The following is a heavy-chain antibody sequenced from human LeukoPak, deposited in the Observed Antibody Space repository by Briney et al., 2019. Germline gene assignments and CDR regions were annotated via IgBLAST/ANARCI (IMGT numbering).Heavy chain of an antibody. V-gene: IGHV4-34*01. CDR1: GGSFSGYY. CDR3: MRVEIAASPDAFDI. J-gene: IGHJ3*02. CDR2: INHSGST. D-gene: IGHD2-15*01. Sequence: KPSETLSLTCAVYGGSFSGYYWSWIRQPPGKGLEWIGEINHSGSTNYNPSLKSRVTISVDTSKNQFSLKLTSVTAADTALYYCMRVEIAASPDAFDIWGQGTMVTVSS.